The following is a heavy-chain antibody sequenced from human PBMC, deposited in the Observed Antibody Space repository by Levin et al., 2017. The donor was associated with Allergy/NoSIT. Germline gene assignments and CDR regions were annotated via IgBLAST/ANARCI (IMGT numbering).Heavy chain of an antibody. J-gene: IGHJ4*02. V-gene: IGHV3-30-3*01. CDR1: GFTFSSYA. Sequence: LSLTCAASGFTFSSYAMHWVRQAPGKGLEWVAVISYDGSNKYYADSVKGRFTISRDNSKNTLYLQMNSLRAEDTAVYYCAREINYGSGSYAIDYWGQGTLVTVSS. CDR3: AREINYGSGSYAIDY. D-gene: IGHD3-10*01. CDR2: ISYDGSNK.